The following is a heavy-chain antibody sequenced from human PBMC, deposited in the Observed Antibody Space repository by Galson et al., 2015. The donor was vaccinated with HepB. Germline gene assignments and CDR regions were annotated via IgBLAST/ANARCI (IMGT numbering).Heavy chain of an antibody. CDR1: EFTFSEYY. V-gene: IGHV3-11*06. D-gene: IGHD6-13*01. J-gene: IGHJ4*02. Sequence: SLRLSCAVSEFTFSEYYMSWIRQAPGKGLEWVSFISGWSSYTNYADSVKGRFAISRDNAKNSLYLQMNSLRVEDTAVYYCARARYGSSWLFDYWGQGTLVTVSS. CDR2: ISGWSSYT. CDR3: ARARYGSSWLFDY.